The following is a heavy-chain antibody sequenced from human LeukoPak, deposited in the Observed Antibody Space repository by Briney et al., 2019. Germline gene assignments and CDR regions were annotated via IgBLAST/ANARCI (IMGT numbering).Heavy chain of an antibody. V-gene: IGHV4-39*07. CDR1: GGSISSSSYY. D-gene: IGHD4-17*01. CDR3: ARVHDYGDYVSGLGAFDI. J-gene: IGHJ3*02. Sequence: SETLSLTCTVSGGSISSSSYYWGWIRQPPGKGLEWIGSIYYSGSTYYNPSLKSRVTISVDTSKNQFSLKLSSVTAADTAVYYCARVHDYGDYVSGLGAFDIWGQGTMVTVSS. CDR2: IYYSGST.